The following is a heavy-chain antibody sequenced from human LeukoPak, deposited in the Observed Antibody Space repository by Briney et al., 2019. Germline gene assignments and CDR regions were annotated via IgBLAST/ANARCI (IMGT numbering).Heavy chain of an antibody. CDR3: ARDYFDSGGYGPLVDYHYYYMDV. CDR2: ISGRGGTT. Sequence: GGSLRLSCVASKFTFSSYALTWVRQAPGKGLEWVSAISGRGGTTYYADSVKGRFTISRDNFKNTLYLQMNSLRAEDTALYYCARDYFDSGGYGPLVDYHYYYMDVWGKGTTVTVSS. CDR1: KFTFSSYA. D-gene: IGHD3-22*01. J-gene: IGHJ6*03. V-gene: IGHV3-23*01.